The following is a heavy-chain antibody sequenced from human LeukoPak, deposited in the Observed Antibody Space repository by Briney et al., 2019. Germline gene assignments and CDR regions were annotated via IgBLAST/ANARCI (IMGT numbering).Heavy chain of an antibody. CDR1: GFTFSSYN. D-gene: IGHD3-3*01. J-gene: IGHJ4*02. Sequence: GGSLRLSRATSGFTFSSYNMDWVRQAPGKGLEWVAFIRYDGSNKYYADSVKGRFTISRDNSKNTLYLQMNSLRAEDTAVYYCTKETEFTIFDDYWGQGTLDTVSS. CDR3: TKETEFTIFDDY. V-gene: IGHV3-30*02. CDR2: IRYDGSNK.